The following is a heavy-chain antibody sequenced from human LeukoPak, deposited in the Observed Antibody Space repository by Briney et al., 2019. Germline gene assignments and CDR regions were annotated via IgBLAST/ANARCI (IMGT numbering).Heavy chain of an antibody. CDR1: GFTFSSYA. J-gene: IGHJ4*02. Sequence: QPGGSLRLSCAASGFTFSSYAMSWVRQAPGKGLEWVSAISGSGGSTYYADSVKGRFTISRDNSKNTLYLQMNSLRAEDTAVYYCARDRGASGSYYTMDYWGQGTLVTVSS. D-gene: IGHD1-26*01. CDR3: ARDRGASGSYYTMDY. V-gene: IGHV3-23*01. CDR2: ISGSGGST.